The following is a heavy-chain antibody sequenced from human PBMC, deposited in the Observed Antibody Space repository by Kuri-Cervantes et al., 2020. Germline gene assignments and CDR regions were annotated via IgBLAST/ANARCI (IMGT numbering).Heavy chain of an antibody. CDR2: IYHSGST. Sequence: GSLRLSCAVSGGSISSSNWWSWVRQPPGKGLEWIGEIYHSGSTNYNPSLKSRVTISVDTSKNQFSLKLSSVTAADTAVYYCARGRRYYDFWSGYYTAEYFQHWGQGTLVTVSS. D-gene: IGHD3-3*01. V-gene: IGHV4-4*02. CDR1: GGSISSSNW. CDR3: ARGRRYYDFWSGYYTAEYFQH. J-gene: IGHJ1*01.